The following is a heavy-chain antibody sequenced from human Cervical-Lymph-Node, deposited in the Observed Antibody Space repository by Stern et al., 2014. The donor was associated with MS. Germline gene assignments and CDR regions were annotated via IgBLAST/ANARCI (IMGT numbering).Heavy chain of an antibody. CDR1: GYTFTSYT. Sequence: QMQLVQSGAEVKRPGASVMLSCKASGYTFTSYTLHWVRQAPGQSLEWMGWIKADSGSVKYSQKFQDRVTFTRDTSASTAYMELSSLRSEDTAVYFCARDGYSTGYYSDYWGQGTLVTVSS. CDR3: ARDGYSTGYYSDY. J-gene: IGHJ4*02. D-gene: IGHD2-8*02. V-gene: IGHV1-3*01. CDR2: IKADSGSV.